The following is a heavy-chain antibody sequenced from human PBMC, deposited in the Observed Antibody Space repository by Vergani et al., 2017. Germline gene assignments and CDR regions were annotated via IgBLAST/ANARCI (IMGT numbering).Heavy chain of an antibody. CDR1: GFTFSSYG. V-gene: IGHV3-30*18. D-gene: IGHD2-2*01. J-gene: IGHJ4*02. CDR2: ISYDGSNK. Sequence: QVQLVESGGGVVQPGRSLRLSCAASGFTFSSYGMHWVRQAPGKGLEWVAVISYDGSNKYYADSVKGRFTISRDNSKNTLYLQMNSLRAEDTAVYYCAKDICSITSCYVADYWGQGTLVTVSS. CDR3: AKDICSITSCYVADY.